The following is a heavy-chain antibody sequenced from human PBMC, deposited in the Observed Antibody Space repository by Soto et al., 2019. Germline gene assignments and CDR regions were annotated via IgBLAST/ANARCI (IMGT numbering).Heavy chain of an antibody. CDR3: ARDKGLLWFGELPGYYYYYGMDV. D-gene: IGHD3-10*01. Sequence: ASVKVSCKASGYTFTSYYMHWVRQAPGQGLEWMGIINPSGGSTSYAQKFQGRVTMTRDTSTSTVYMELSSLRSEDTAVYYCARDKGLLWFGELPGYYYYYGMDVWGQGTTVTVSS. CDR2: INPSGGST. V-gene: IGHV1-46*01. CDR1: GYTFTSYY. J-gene: IGHJ6*02.